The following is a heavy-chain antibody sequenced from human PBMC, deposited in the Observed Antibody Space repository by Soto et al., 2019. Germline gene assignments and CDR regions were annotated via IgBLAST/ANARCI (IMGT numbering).Heavy chain of an antibody. CDR3: ASGERRADYGMEV. V-gene: IGHV1-18*01. CDR1: GYTFTSYG. J-gene: IGHJ6*02. D-gene: IGHD1-1*01. Sequence: QVQLVQSGAEVKKPGASVKVSCKASGYTFTSYGISWGRQAPGQGLEWMGWISAYNGNTHYAQKLQGRLTMNTDTAMSTAYMELKSLRSDDTAVYYGASGERRADYGMEVWGRGTAVTVCS. CDR2: ISAYNGNT.